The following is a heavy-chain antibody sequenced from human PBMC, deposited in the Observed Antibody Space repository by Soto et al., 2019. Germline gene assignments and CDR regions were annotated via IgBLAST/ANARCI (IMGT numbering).Heavy chain of an antibody. V-gene: IGHV3-21*01. J-gene: IGHJ6*04. Sequence: GGSLRLSCAASGFTFSSYSMSWVRQAPGKGLEWVSSTSSSSSYIYYADSVKGRFTISRDNAKNSLYLQMNSLRAEDTAVYYCARVVPYGSGKVMDVWGKGTTVTVSS. CDR3: ARVVPYGSGKVMDV. D-gene: IGHD3-10*01. CDR1: GFTFSSYS. CDR2: TSSSSSYI.